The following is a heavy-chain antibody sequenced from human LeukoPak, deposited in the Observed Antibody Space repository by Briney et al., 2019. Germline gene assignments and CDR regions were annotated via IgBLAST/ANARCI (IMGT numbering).Heavy chain of an antibody. CDR3: CITGTSYNPLDY. D-gene: IGHD1-7*01. V-gene: IGHV1-18*01. CDR2: ISAYNGNT. CDR1: GYTFTSYG. Sequence: ASVKVSCKASGYTFTSYGISWVRQAPGQGLEWMGWISAYNGNTNYAQKLQGRVTMTTDTSTSTAYMELRSLRPDDTAVYYCCITGTSYNPLDYWGQGTLVNVSS. J-gene: IGHJ4*02.